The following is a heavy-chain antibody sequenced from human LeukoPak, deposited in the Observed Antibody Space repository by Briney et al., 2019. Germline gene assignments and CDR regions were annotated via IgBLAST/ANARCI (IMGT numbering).Heavy chain of an antibody. CDR2: IRTKADSYTT. Sequence: GGSLKLFCAASGFTFSGSIIHWVRQASGKGLEWVGRIRTKADSYTTTYAASVKGRFTISRDDSMNTAYLQMSSLKSEDTAVYYCTRGGSGWYYFDFWGQGTLVTVSS. J-gene: IGHJ4*02. CDR1: GFTFSGSI. CDR3: TRGGSGWYYFDF. D-gene: IGHD6-19*01. V-gene: IGHV3-73*01.